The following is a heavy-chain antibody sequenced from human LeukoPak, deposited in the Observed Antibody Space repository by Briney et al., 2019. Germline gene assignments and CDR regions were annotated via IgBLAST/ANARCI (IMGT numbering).Heavy chain of an antibody. V-gene: IGHV4-34*01. CDR2: INHSGGT. CDR3: ARRGTYYDFWMSNYFDY. D-gene: IGHD3-3*01. CDR1: GGSFSGYY. J-gene: IGHJ4*02. Sequence: PSETLSLTCAVYGGSFSGYYWSWIRQPPGKGLEWIGEINHSGGTNYNPSLKSRVTISVDTSKNQFSLKLSSVTAADTAVYYCARRGTYYDFWMSNYFDYWGQGTLVTVSS.